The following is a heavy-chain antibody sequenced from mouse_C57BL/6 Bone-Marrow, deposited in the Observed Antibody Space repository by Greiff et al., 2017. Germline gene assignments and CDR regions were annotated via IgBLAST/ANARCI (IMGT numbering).Heavy chain of an antibody. J-gene: IGHJ3*01. CDR3: TTSGVYYSNYGFAY. CDR2: IDPEDGDT. D-gene: IGHD2-5*01. Sequence: EVQLQQSGAELVRPGASVKLSCTASGFNIKDYYMHWVKQRPEQGLEWIGRIDPEDGDTEYAPKFQGKATMTADTSSNTAYLQLSSLSSEDTAVYYCTTSGVYYSNYGFAYWGQGTLVTVSA. V-gene: IGHV14-1*01. CDR1: GFNIKDYY.